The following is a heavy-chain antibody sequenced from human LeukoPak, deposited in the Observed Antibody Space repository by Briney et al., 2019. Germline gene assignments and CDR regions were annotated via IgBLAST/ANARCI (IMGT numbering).Heavy chain of an antibody. CDR2: IYYSGSA. D-gene: IGHD3-3*01. Sequence: SETLSLTCTVSGGSISSGGYSWSWIRQPPGKGLEWIGYIYYSGSANYNPSLKSRVTISVDTSKNQFSLKLSSVTAADTAVYYCARDGGVVISIDAFDIWGLGTMVTVSS. CDR3: ARDGGVVISIDAFDI. V-gene: IGHV4-61*08. J-gene: IGHJ3*02. CDR1: GGSISSGGYS.